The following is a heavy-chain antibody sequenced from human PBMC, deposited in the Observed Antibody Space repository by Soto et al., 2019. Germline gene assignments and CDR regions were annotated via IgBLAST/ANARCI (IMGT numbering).Heavy chain of an antibody. CDR3: ARHRSETYYERYLFDY. V-gene: IGHV3-30-3*01. CDR1: GFTFSNNA. J-gene: IGHJ4*02. Sequence: QVHLVESGGGVVQPGRSLRLSCAASGFTFSNNAMHWVRQAPGKGLEWVAAISYDGINKNYAGSVKGRFTISRDNSKNTLYLQMDSLRAEDTAVYRCARHRSETYYERYLFDYWGRGTLVTVSS. CDR2: ISYDGINK. D-gene: IGHD1-26*01.